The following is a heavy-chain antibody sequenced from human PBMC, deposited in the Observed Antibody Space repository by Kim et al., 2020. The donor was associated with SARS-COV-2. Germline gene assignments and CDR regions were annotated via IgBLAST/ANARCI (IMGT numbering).Heavy chain of an antibody. J-gene: IGHJ4*02. Sequence: GGSLRLSCTASGFTFSNYWMDWVRQVPGKGLVWVSRINDGGATTNYADSVKDRFTISRDNAKNTLLLQMNSLRAEDTAVYYCVRETYNYGNLDFWGQGTLVTVSS. V-gene: IGHV3-74*01. CDR3: VRETYNYGNLDF. CDR1: GFTFSNYW. D-gene: IGHD3-16*01. CDR2: INDGGATT.